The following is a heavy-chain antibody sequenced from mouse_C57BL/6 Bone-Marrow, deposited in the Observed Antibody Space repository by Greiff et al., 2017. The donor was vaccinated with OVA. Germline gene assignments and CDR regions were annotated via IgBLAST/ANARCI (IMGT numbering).Heavy chain of an antibody. D-gene: IGHD3-2*02. CDR2: IHPNSGST. CDR1: GYTFTSYW. J-gene: IGHJ2*01. V-gene: IGHV1-64*01. Sequence: QVHVKQSGAELVKPGASVKLSCKASGYTFTSYWMHWVKQRPGQGLEWIGMIHPNSGSTNYNEKFKSKATLTVDKSSSTAYMQLSSLTSEDSAVYYCARRLLDFDYWGQGTTLTVSS. CDR3: ARRLLDFDY.